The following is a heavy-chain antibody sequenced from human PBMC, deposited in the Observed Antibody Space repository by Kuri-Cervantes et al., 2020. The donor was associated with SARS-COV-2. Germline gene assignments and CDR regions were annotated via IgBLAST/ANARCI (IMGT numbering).Heavy chain of an antibody. CDR1: GYTFTSYD. D-gene: IGHD2-15*01. J-gene: IGHJ4*02. CDR2: MNPNSGNT. Sequence: ASVKVSCKASGYTFTSYDINWVRQATGQGLEWMGWMNPNSGNTGYAQKFQGRVTMTRNTSISTAYMELSSVTAADTAVYYCARHLRLLDYYFDYWGQGTLVTVSS. CDR3: ARHLRLLDYYFDY. V-gene: IGHV1-8*01.